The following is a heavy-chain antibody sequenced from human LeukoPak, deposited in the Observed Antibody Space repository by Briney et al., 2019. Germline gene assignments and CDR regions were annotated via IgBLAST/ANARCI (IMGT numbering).Heavy chain of an antibody. CDR3: ARCLGGSCYSRGNAGGFDP. J-gene: IGHJ5*02. D-gene: IGHD2-15*01. V-gene: IGHV4-59*01. Sequence: PSETLSLTCTVSGGSISSYYWSWIRQPPGKGLEWIGYIYYSGSTNYNPSLKSRVTISVDTSKNQFSLKLSSVTAADTAVYYCARCLGGSCYSRGNAGGFDPWGQGTLVTVSS. CDR1: GGSISSYY. CDR2: IYYSGST.